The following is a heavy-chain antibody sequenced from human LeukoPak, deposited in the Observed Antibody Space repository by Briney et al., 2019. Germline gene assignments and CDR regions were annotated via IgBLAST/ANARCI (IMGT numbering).Heavy chain of an antibody. D-gene: IGHD3-22*01. CDR3: RRTYDSSGYYFDY. CDR1: VDTSSSYG. J-gene: IGHJ4*02. CDR2: IIPILGIA. V-gene: IGHV1-69*04. Sequence: SVKVSCKASVDTSSSYGISCVRHAPGQGLEWMGRIIPILGIANYAQTFQGRVTITAEKSTSTAYMELSSLRSEDTAVYYCRRTYDSSGYYFDYWGQGTLVTVSS.